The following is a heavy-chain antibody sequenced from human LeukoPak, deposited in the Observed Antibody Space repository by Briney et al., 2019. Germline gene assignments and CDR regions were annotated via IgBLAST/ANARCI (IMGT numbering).Heavy chain of an antibody. J-gene: IGHJ4*02. CDR3: ARDPQLGPFDY. CDR1: GGSVTSRSYY. CDR2: MYHSGTS. Sequence: PSETLSLTCTVSGGSVTSRSYYWGWIRQPPGKGLEWIGSMYHSGTSYYNPSLKSRVTMSVDTSKKQFSLKLSSVTAADTAVYYCARDPQLGPFDYWGQGTLVTVSS. D-gene: IGHD6-6*01. V-gene: IGHV4-39*07.